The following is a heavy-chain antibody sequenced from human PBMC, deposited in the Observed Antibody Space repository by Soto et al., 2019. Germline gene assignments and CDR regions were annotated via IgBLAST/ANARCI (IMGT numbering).Heavy chain of an antibody. CDR3: AAELGFGKLSVV. CDR2: IIPLFGTP. CDR1: GDTFKNCV. D-gene: IGHD3-10*01. J-gene: IGHJ6*02. Sequence: QVQVVQSGVEVRRPGSSVKVSCKASGDTFKNCVISWVRQAPGQGLEWMGGIIPLFGTPDFAQRFQGRLTITTDESTTTAYMEPSRLRSEDTATYYCAAELGFGKLSVVWGQGTTVIVSS. V-gene: IGHV1-69*01.